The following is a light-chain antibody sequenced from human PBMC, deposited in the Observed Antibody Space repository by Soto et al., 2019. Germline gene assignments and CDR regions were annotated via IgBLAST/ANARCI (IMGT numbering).Light chain of an antibody. CDR2: DAS. Sequence: DIQMTQSPSSLSASVGDRVTITCQASQDISDYLNWYQHKAGEAPKLLIFDASNLETGVPSRFSGGGSGTEFTFTISSLQPEDVATYYCQHYDKPPIFTFGPGTKVDI. J-gene: IGKJ3*01. CDR1: QDISDY. CDR3: QHYDKPPIFT. V-gene: IGKV1-33*01.